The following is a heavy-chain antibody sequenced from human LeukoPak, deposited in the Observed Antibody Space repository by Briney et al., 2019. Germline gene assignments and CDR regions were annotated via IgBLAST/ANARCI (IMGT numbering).Heavy chain of an antibody. CDR2: IGGRGGST. CDR1: GFIFSDFT. V-gene: IGHV3-23*01. CDR3: GKEGGA. J-gene: IGHJ5*02. D-gene: IGHD3-16*01. Sequence: PGGSLRLSCAASGFIFSDFTMTWVRQAPGKGPEWVSAIGGRGGSTYYADSLGGRFTISRDNSKDMLYLQMNSLKVEDTATYYCGKEGGAWGQGTKVTVSS.